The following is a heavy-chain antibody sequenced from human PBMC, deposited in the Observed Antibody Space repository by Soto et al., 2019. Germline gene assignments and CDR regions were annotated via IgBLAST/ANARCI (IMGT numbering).Heavy chain of an antibody. CDR3: AKDRNYYDSSGEEIFDY. D-gene: IGHD3-22*01. J-gene: IGHJ4*02. V-gene: IGHV3-23*01. CDR1: GFTFSSYA. Sequence: GGSLRLSCAASGFTFSSYAMSWVRQAPGKGLEWVSAISGSGGSTYYADSVKGRFTISRDNSKNTLYLQMNSLRAEDTAVYYCAKDRNYYDSSGEEIFDYWGQGTLVTVSS. CDR2: ISGSGGST.